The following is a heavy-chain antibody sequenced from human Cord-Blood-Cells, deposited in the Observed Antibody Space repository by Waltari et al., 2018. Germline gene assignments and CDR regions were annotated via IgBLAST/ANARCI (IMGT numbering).Heavy chain of an antibody. D-gene: IGHD3-3*01. CDR3: ARAGRITIFGVVITPFDY. CDR1: GGTFSSYA. CDR2: IIPIFGTA. J-gene: IGHJ4*02. V-gene: IGHV1-69*01. Sequence: QVQLVQSGAEVKKPGSSVKVSCKASGGTFSSYAISWVRQAPGQGLEWMGEIIPIFGTANYAQKCQGRVTITADESTSTAYMELSSLRSEDTAVYDWARAGRITIFGVVITPFDYWGQGTLVTVSS.